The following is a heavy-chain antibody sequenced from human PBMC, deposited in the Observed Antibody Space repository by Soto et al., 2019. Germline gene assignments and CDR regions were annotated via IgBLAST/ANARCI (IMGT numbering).Heavy chain of an antibody. Sequence: GESLKISCKGSGYSFTSYWISWVRQMPGKGLEWMGRIDPSDSYTNYSPSFQGHVTISADKSISTAYLQWSSLKASDTAMYYCGRRGPYCSGGSCYMPHNPDYYYGMDVWGQGTTVTVSS. CDR3: GRRGPYCSGGSCYMPHNPDYYYGMDV. CDR2: IDPSDSYT. CDR1: GYSFTSYW. J-gene: IGHJ6*02. D-gene: IGHD2-15*01. V-gene: IGHV5-10-1*01.